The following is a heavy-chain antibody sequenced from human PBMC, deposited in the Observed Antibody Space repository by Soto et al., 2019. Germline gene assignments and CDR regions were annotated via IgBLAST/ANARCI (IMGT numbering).Heavy chain of an antibody. V-gene: IGHV4-30-2*01. J-gene: IGHJ4*02. CDR1: GGSISSGGYS. Sequence: SETLSLTCAVSGGSISSGGYSWSWIRQPPGKGLEWIGCIYHSGSTYYNPSLKSRVTISVDRSKNQFSLKLSSVTAADTAVYYCARGKKTGRCTAFDYWGQGTLVTVSS. CDR2: IYHSGST. D-gene: IGHD1-1*01. CDR3: ARGKKTGRCTAFDY.